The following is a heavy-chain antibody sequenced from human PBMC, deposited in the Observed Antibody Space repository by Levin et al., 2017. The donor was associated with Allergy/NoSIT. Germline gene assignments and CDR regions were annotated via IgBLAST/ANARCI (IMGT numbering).Heavy chain of an antibody. D-gene: IGHD4-23*01. Sequence: SCAASGFTFDDYAMHWVRQAPGKGLEWVSGISWNSGSIGYADSVKGRFTISRDNAKNSLYLQMNSLRAEDTALYYCAKDTHGGMNAFDIWGQGTMVTVSS. CDR1: GFTFDDYA. V-gene: IGHV3-9*01. CDR2: ISWNSGSI. J-gene: IGHJ3*02. CDR3: AKDTHGGMNAFDI.